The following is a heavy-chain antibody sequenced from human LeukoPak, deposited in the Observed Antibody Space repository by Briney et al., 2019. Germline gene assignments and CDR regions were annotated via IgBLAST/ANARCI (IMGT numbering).Heavy chain of an antibody. D-gene: IGHD3-10*01. Sequence: ASVKVSCKASGYTFTKYAISWVRQAPGQGLEWMGWISTYNGNINYAQKFQGRVTLTTDTSTSTAYMELRSLRSDDTAMYYCARNYYGSGSYYNVGGWFDPWGQGTLVTVSS. J-gene: IGHJ5*02. CDR3: ARNYYGSGSYYNVGGWFDP. CDR1: GYTFTKYA. CDR2: ISTYNGNI. V-gene: IGHV1-18*01.